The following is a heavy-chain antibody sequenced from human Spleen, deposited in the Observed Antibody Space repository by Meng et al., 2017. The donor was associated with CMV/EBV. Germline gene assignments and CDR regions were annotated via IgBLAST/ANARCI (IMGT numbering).Heavy chain of an antibody. V-gene: IGHV3-49*04. D-gene: IGHD4-11*01. CDR1: GFSFGDYA. CDR2: SRSKASGGTT. CDR3: TTMYMTTDYYYGMDV. Sequence: GESLKTSCTASGFSFGDYAVSWVRQAPGKGLEWVGFSRSKASGGTTEYAASVKGRITISRHESKSIAYLQMNSLKTEDTAVYYCTTMYMTTDYYYGMDVWGQGTTVTVSS. J-gene: IGHJ6*02.